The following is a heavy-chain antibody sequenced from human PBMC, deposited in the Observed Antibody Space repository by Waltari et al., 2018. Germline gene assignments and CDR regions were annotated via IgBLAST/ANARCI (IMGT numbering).Heavy chain of an antibody. J-gene: IGHJ4*02. CDR1: GGSISSHY. CDR3: AREANYYDSRGIDY. D-gene: IGHD3-22*01. V-gene: IGHV4-59*11. Sequence: QVQLQESGPGLVKPSETLSLTCTVSGGSISSHYWSWIRQPPGKGLEWIGYIYYSGSTNYNPSLKSRGTISVDTSKNQFSLKLSSVTAADTAVYYCAREANYYDSRGIDYWGQGTLVTVSS. CDR2: IYYSGST.